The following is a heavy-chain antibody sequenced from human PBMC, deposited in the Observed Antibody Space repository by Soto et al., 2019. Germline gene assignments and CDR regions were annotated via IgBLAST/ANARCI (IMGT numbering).Heavy chain of an antibody. V-gene: IGHV1-2*04. Sequence: QVQLVQSGAEVKKPAASVKVSCKASGYTFTGYYMHWVRQAPGQGLEWMGWINPNSGGTNYAQKFQGWVTMTRDTPISTDYMALSRLRSDDTAGYYCARSRVVPAAMIWFDPWGQGTLVTVSS. CDR3: ARSRVVPAAMIWFDP. J-gene: IGHJ5*02. D-gene: IGHD2-2*01. CDR2: INPNSGGT. CDR1: GYTFTGYY.